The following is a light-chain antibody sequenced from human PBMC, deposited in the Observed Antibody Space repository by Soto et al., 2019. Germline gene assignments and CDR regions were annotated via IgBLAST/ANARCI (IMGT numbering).Light chain of an antibody. CDR2: LGS. J-gene: IGKJ5*01. Sequence: EIVMTQPPLSLSVTPGESASISCRSSQSLLHSNGNSYFDWYLQKPGQSPQLLIYLGSNRASGVPDRFSGSGSGTDFTLKISRVEAEDVGVYYCMQALQTPLTFGQGTRLEIK. CDR1: QSLLHSNGNSY. V-gene: IGKV2-28*01. CDR3: MQALQTPLT.